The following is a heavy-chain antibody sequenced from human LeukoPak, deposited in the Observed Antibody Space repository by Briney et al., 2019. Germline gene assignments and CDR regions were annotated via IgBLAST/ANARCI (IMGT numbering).Heavy chain of an antibody. Sequence: GGSLRLSCGASGFTFTNPWMSWVRQAPGKGLEWVGRIKSKTDGGTTDYAAPVKGRFTISRDDSKNTLYLQMNSLKTEDTAVYYCTTRKLVTMVRGVIIAAPSLDYWGQGTLVTVSS. J-gene: IGHJ4*02. CDR3: TTRKLVTMVRGVIIAAPSLDY. CDR1: GFTFTNPW. D-gene: IGHD3-10*01. V-gene: IGHV3-15*01. CDR2: IKSKTDGGTT.